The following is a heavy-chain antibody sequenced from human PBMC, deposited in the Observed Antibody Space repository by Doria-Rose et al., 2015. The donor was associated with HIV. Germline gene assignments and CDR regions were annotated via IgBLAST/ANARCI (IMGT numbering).Heavy chain of an antibody. CDR1: GVSLSSPGMG. J-gene: IGHJ4*02. Sequence: QVQLVQSGPVLVKPTETLTLTCTVSGVSLSSPGMGVSWIRQPPGKALEWLANIFSDDERSYKTSLKSRLTISSGTSKSQVFLTMTDMDPVDTATYYCARIRSSRWYHKYYFDFWGQGTLVIVSA. D-gene: IGHD6-13*01. V-gene: IGHV2-26*01. CDR3: ARIRSSRWYHKYYFDF. CDR2: IFSDDER.